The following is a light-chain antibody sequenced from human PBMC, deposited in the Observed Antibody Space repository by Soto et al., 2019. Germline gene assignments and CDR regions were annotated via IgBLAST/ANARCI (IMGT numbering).Light chain of an antibody. CDR2: SNN. CDR1: SSNIGSNT. J-gene: IGLJ2*01. CDR3: AAWDDSLNGVV. Sequence: QSVLTQPPSASGTPGQRVTISGSGSSSNIGSNTVNWYQQLPGTAPKLLIYSNNQRPSGVPDRFSGSKSGTSASLAISGLQSEDEADYYCAAWDDSLNGVVFGGGTKVTGL. V-gene: IGLV1-44*01.